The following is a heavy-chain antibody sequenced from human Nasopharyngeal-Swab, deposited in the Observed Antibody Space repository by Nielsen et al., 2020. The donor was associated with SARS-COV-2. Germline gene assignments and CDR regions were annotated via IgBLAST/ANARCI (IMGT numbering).Heavy chain of an antibody. CDR2: INHSGST. CDR3: ARGERRMVRGVIIKRKGCFDY. V-gene: IGHV4-34*01. Sequence: SETLSPTFPVFGGSFSGYHWSWIRQPPGKGLEWFGEINHSGSTNYNPSLKSRVTISVDTSKNQFSLKLSSVTAADTAVYYCARGERRMVRGVIIKRKGCFDYWGQGTLVTVSS. D-gene: IGHD3-10*01. J-gene: IGHJ4*02. CDR1: GGSFSGYH.